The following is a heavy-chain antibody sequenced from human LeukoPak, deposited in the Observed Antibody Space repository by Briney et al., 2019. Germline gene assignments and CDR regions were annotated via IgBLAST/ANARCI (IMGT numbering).Heavy chain of an antibody. V-gene: IGHV1-69*13. J-gene: IGHJ5*02. CDR1: GYTFTSYY. Sequence: GASVTVSCKASGYTFTSYYMHWVRQAPGQGLEWMGGIIPIFGTANYAQKFQGRVTITADESTSTAYMELSSLRSEDTAVYYCARELSWFDPWGQGTLVTVSS. CDR2: IIPIFGTA. CDR3: ARELSWFDP.